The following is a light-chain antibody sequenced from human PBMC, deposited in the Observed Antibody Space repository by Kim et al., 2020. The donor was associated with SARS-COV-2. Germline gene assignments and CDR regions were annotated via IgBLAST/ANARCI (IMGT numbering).Light chain of an antibody. CDR3: QQYNDYSAT. V-gene: IGKV1-5*03. Sequence: SASGGDSVTMTCRARQTISSRMAWYQQKPGKVPTLLIYEASTLESGVPSRCSGSRSGTEFTLTISSLQPDDFATYYCQQYNDYSATFGQGTKLEI. CDR1: QTISSR. J-gene: IGKJ2*01. CDR2: EAS.